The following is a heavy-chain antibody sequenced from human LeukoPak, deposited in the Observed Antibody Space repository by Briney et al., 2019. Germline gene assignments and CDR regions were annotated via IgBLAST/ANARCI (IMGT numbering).Heavy chain of an antibody. CDR1: GFPFSTYW. CDR2: IRSKPYGGTA. J-gene: IGHJ5*02. V-gene: IGHV3-49*04. D-gene: IGHD2-21*01. CDR3: TVQVIPSDKWFDP. Sequence: GGSLRLSCAASGFPFSTYWMSWVRQAPGKGLEWVGFIRSKPYGGTAEYAASVKGRFTISRDDSKTIAYLDMNGLKTEDTAVYHCTVQVIPSDKWFDPWGQGTPVTVSS.